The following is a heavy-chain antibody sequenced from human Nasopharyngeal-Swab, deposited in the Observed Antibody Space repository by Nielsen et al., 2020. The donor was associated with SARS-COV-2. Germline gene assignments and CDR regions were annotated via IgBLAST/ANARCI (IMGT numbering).Heavy chain of an antibody. D-gene: IGHD2-2*03. CDR1: GNTLNNYW. V-gene: IGHV5-51*01. J-gene: IGHJ6*02. Sequence: GESLKISCKASGNTLNNYWIGWVRQMPGKGLEWMGIIYPGYSDTRYSPSFQGQVTISADKAISTAFLQWSSLKDSDTAMYYCATQLVGYCSRIECYTSYGMDVWGQGTSVTVSS. CDR2: IYPGYSDT. CDR3: ATQLVGYCSRIECYTSYGMDV.